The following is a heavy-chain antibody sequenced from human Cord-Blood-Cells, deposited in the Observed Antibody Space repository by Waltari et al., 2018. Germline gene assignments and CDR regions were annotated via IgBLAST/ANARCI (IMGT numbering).Heavy chain of an antibody. D-gene: IGHD1-1*01. J-gene: IGHJ5*02. Sequence: VQLQESGPGLVKPSETLFLTFAVSGYSISSGYYWGWIRQPPGKGLEWIGSIYHSGSTYYNPSLKSRVTISVDTSKNQFSLRLSSVTAADTAVYYCASWNNWFDPWGQGTLVTVSS. CDR1: GYSISSGYY. CDR3: ASWNNWFDP. CDR2: IYHSGST. V-gene: IGHV4-38-2*01.